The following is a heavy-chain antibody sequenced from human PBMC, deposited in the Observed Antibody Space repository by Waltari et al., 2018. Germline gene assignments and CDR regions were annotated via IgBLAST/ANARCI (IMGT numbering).Heavy chain of an antibody. V-gene: IGHV3-23*01. Sequence: EVQLLESGGGLVQPGGSLRLSCAASGFTFSSYAMSWVRQAPGKGLEWVSAISGSGGSTYYADSVKGRFTISRDNAKNTLYLQMNSLRAEDTAVYYCAKDYSSSWFWDYWGQGTLVTVSS. CDR1: GFTFSSYA. CDR3: AKDYSSSWFWDY. J-gene: IGHJ4*02. CDR2: ISGSGGST. D-gene: IGHD6-13*01.